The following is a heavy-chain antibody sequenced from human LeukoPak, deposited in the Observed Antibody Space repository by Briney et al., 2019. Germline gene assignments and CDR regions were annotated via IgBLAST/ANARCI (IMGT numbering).Heavy chain of an antibody. CDR3: ARGLGYSGSWYFDY. CDR1: GYRFTSYW. CDR2: IYPGDSDT. V-gene: IGHV5-51*01. D-gene: IGHD6-13*01. Sequence: GASLQISCKGSGYRFTSYWIAWVRQLPGKGLESMGIIYPGDSDTRYSPSFQGQVTISADKSISTAYLQWSSLKASDTAMYYCARGLGYSGSWYFDYWGQGTLVTVSS. J-gene: IGHJ4*02.